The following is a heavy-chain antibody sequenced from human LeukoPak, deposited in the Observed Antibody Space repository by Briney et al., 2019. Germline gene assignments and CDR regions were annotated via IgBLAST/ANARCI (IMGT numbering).Heavy chain of an antibody. CDR3: ARADTAYGDYDY. CDR1: GGSISSGGYY. CDR2: IYYSGST. J-gene: IGHJ4*02. D-gene: IGHD4-17*01. Sequence: PSQTLSLTCTVSGGSISSGGYYWSCIRQHPGKGLEWIGYIYYSGSTYYNPSLKSRVTISVDTSKNQFSLKLSSVTAADTAVYYCARADTAYGDYDYWGQRTLVTVSS. V-gene: IGHV4-31*03.